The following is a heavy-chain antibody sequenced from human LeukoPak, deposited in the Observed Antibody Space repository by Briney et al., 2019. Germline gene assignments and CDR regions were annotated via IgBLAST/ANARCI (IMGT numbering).Heavy chain of an antibody. CDR2: ISWNSGII. V-gene: IGHV3-9*01. CDR1: AFTFDDFA. D-gene: IGHD6-13*01. CDR3: AKGTTATGHHSFDY. Sequence: PGGSLRLYCAAYAFTFDDFAMHWLPQAPGQGLVWVSTISWNSGIIGYADSVKGRFTISRDNAKNSLYLQMNSLRAEDTALYYCAKGTTATGHHSFDYWGQGTLVTVSS. J-gene: IGHJ4*02.